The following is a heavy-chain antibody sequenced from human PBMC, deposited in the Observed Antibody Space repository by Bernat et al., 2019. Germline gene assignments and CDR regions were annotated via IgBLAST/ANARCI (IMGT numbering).Heavy chain of an antibody. J-gene: IGHJ2*01. CDR2: IHSGGST. V-gene: IGHV3-53*02. D-gene: IGHD5-18*01. CDR3: ARDGRRWDSYGSWYFDL. Sequence: EVQLVETGGGLIQPGGSLRLSCAASGFTVSSNYMSWVRQAPGKGLVWVSVIHSGGSTYYADSVKGRFTISRDNSKNTLYLQMNSLRAEDTAVYYCARDGRRWDSYGSWYFDLWGRGTLVTVSS. CDR1: GFTVSSNY.